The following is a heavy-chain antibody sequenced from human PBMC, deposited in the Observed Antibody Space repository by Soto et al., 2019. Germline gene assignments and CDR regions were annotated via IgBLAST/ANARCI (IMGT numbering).Heavy chain of an antibody. CDR3: AREEVSWSLDY. D-gene: IGHD2-8*02. V-gene: IGHV3-30-3*01. CDR1: GFTFSSYA. CDR2: ISYDGSNK. J-gene: IGHJ4*02. Sequence: LRLSCAASGFTFSSYAMHWVRQAPGKGLEWVAVISYDGSNKYYADSVKGRFTISRDNSKNTLYLQMNSLRAEDTAVYYCAREEVSWSLDYWGQGTLVPVSS.